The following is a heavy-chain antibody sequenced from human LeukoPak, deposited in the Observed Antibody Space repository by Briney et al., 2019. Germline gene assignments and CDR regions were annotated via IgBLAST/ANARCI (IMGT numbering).Heavy chain of an antibody. D-gene: IGHD3-16*02. CDR2: IKHDGREK. Sequence: QPGGSLRLSCAASGLTFSGQWLNWVRQAPGQGLEWVANIKHDGREKYYVDSVKGRFTISRDDGQNSLSLHMNSVRAEDTAIYYCGYTNNFYHWGQGALVVVSA. J-gene: IGHJ4*02. CDR3: GYTNNFYH. CDR1: GLTFSGQW. V-gene: IGHV3-7*01.